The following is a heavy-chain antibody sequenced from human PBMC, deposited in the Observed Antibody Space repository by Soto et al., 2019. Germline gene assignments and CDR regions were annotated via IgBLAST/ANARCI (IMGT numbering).Heavy chain of an antibody. CDR3: SHPSDSSGWQIHYYYGMDV. J-gene: IGHJ6*02. D-gene: IGHD6-19*01. CDR1: GFSLSTSGVG. V-gene: IGHV2-5*02. Sequence: QITLKESGPTLVKPTQTLTLTCTFSGFSLSTSGVGVGWIRQPPGKALEWLALIYWDDDKRYSPSLKSRLTITKHTXXNXVXXTITNMHPVDTATYYCSHPSDSSGWQIHYYYGMDVWGQGTTVTVSS. CDR2: IYWDDDK.